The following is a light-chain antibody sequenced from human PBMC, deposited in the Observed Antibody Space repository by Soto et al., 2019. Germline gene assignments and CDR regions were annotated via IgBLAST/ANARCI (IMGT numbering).Light chain of an antibody. CDR3: QQSYSTLHT. Sequence: DIQMTQSPSSLSASVRDRVTITCRASQSISSYLNWYQQKPGKAPKLLIYAASSLQSGVPSRFSGSGSGTDFTLTISSLQPEDFATYYCQQSYSTLHTFGQGTKLEIK. V-gene: IGKV1-39*01. CDR2: AAS. J-gene: IGKJ2*01. CDR1: QSISSY.